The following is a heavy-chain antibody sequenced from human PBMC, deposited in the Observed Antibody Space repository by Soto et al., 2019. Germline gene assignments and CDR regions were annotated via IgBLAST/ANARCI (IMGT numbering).Heavy chain of an antibody. CDR2: VSPLSGGT. CDR1: GYTFGAYY. Sequence: QVRLVQSGPEVKTPGASVRVSCKSSGYTFGAYYIHWVRQAPGQGLEWVGWVSPLSGGTNIAQRFQGRLDLTKDASINTVFMELSSLRSDDTALYFCARKFDSGDTGLDRWGQGTTVSVS. D-gene: IGHD2-21*01. J-gene: IGHJ6*02. V-gene: IGHV1-2*02. CDR3: ARKFDSGDTGLDR.